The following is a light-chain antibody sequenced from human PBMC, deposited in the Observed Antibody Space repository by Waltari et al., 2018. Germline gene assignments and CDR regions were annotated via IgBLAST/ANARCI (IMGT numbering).Light chain of an antibody. CDR3: QQYNSYPYT. Sequence: DIQPTQSPSTLSASVGDRVTITCRASQSISSWLAWYQQKPGKAPKLLIYKASSLESGVPSRFSGSGSGTEFTLAISSLQPDDFATYFCQQYNSYPYTFGQGTKLEIK. V-gene: IGKV1-5*03. J-gene: IGKJ2*01. CDR1: QSISSW. CDR2: KAS.